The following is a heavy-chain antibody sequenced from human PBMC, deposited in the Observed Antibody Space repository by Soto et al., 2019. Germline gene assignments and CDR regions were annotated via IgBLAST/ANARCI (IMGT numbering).Heavy chain of an antibody. V-gene: IGHV1-69*19. D-gene: IGHD3-10*01. J-gene: IGHJ4*02. CDR3: AREVQVHTPAFVY. CDR1: GGTFNTYA. Sequence: QVQLVQSGAEMQTPGSSVKVSCQSSGGTFNTYAMNWVRQAPGQGPEWMGDISPMFGAANYAPKFQGRVTITTYESTGTSYMQLSSSTSAATDLYFCAREVQVHTPAFVYWGQGTLVTVSS. CDR2: ISPMFGAA.